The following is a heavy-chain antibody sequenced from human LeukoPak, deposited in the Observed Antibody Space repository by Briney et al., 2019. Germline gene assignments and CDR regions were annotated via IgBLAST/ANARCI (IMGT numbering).Heavy chain of an antibody. D-gene: IGHD2-8*01. V-gene: IGHV1-2*02. Sequence: ASVTVSFKSSVYTFTFYYMHWVRQAPGQGREWMGWINPNSGGTNYAQKFQGRVTMTRDTSISTAYMELSRLRSDDTAVYYCARDLPVPMVYATRPTDDYWGQGTLVTVSS. CDR1: VYTFTFYY. CDR2: INPNSGGT. CDR3: ARDLPVPMVYATRPTDDY. J-gene: IGHJ4*02.